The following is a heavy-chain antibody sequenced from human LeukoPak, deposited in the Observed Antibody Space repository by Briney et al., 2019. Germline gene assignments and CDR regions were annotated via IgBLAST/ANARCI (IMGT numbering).Heavy chain of an antibody. J-gene: IGHJ6*02. CDR3: ARGGYDFWSGYPLDYYYGMDV. CDR2: ISYDGSNK. V-gene: IGHV3-30*04. D-gene: IGHD3-3*01. CDR1: GFTFSSYA. Sequence: TGGSLRLSCAASGFTFSSYAMHWVRQAPGKGLEWVAVISYDGSNKHYADSVKGRFTISRDNSKNTLYLQMNSLRAEDTAVYYCARGGYDFWSGYPLDYYYGMDVWGQGTTVTVSS.